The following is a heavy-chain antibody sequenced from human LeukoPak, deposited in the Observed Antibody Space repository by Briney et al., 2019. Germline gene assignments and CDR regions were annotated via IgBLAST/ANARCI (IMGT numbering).Heavy chain of an antibody. CDR3: ARDRGSRRYNNGYSEY. J-gene: IGHJ4*02. CDR2: ISSSGSYI. V-gene: IGHV3-21*01. CDR1: GFTFSSYT. Sequence: GGSLRLSCAASGFTFSSYTINWVRHAPGKGLEWVSSISSSGSYIYYADSAKGRFTVSRDNAKNSLYLQMKSLRAEDTAVYYCARDRGSRRYNNGYSEYWGQGTLVTLSS. D-gene: IGHD5-18*01.